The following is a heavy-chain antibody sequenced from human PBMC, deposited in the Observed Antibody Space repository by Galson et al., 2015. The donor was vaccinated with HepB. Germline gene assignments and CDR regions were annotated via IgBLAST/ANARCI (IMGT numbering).Heavy chain of an antibody. CDR2: INTNTGNP. CDR3: ARRYCSGGSCYSFSVGGERGDYDY. CDR1: GYTFTSYA. V-gene: IGHV7-4-1*02. D-gene: IGHD2-15*01. J-gene: IGHJ4*02. Sequence: SVKVSCKASGYTFTSYAMNWVRQAPGQGLEWMGWINTNTGNPTYAQGFTGRFVFSLDTSVSTAYLQISSLKAEDTAVYYCARRYCSGGSCYSFSVGGERGDYDYWGQGTLVTVSS.